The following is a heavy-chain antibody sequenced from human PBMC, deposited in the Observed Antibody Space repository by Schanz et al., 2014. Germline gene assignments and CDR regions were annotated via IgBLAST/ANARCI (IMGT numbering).Heavy chain of an antibody. V-gene: IGHV3-48*01. CDR3: ARPPHDSSGYYPFDY. D-gene: IGHD3-22*01. CDR1: RFTVTNAW. Sequence: EVHLLESGGGLVKPGGSLTLSCAASRFTVTNAWMSWVRQAPGKGLEWVSYISGSSRTIYYADSMKGRFTVSRDNAENALYLQMNSLRAEDTAVYYCARPPHDSSGYYPFDYWGQGTLVTVSS. J-gene: IGHJ4*02. CDR2: ISGSSRTI.